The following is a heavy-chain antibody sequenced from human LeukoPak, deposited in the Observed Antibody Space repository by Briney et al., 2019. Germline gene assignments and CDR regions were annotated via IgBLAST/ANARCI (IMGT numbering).Heavy chain of an antibody. CDR1: GGSFSGYY. CDR3: ARGERSNVDIVATSPFVIFDY. J-gene: IGHJ4*02. V-gene: IGHV4-34*01. CDR2: INHSGST. D-gene: IGHD5-12*01. Sequence: SETLSLTCAVYGGSFSGYYGSWIRQPPGKGLEWIGEINHSGSTNYNPSLKSRVTISVDTSKNQFSLKLSSVTAADTAVYYCARGERSNVDIVATSPFVIFDYWGREPWSPSPQ.